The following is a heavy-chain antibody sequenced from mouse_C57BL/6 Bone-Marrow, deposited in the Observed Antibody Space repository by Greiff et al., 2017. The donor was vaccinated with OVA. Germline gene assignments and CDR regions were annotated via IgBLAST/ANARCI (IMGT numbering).Heavy chain of an antibody. V-gene: IGHV1-59*01. Sequence: QVQLQQPGAELVRPGTSVKLSCKASGYTFTSYWMHWVKQRPGQGLEWIGVIDPSDSYTNYNQKFKGKATLTVDTSSSTAYMQLSSLTSEDSAVYYCARRDYSNTGDFDYWGQGTTLTVSS. CDR2: IDPSDSYT. CDR1: GYTFTSYW. D-gene: IGHD2-5*01. CDR3: ARRDYSNTGDFDY. J-gene: IGHJ2*01.